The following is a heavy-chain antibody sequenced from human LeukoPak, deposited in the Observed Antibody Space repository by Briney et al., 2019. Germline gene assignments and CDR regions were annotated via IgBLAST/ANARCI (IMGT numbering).Heavy chain of an antibody. D-gene: IGHD2-2*01. Sequence: ASVKVSCKASGYTFTGYYMHWVRQAPGQGLEWMGWINPNSGGTNYAQKFQGRVTMTRDTSISTAYMELSRLRSDDTAVYYCAGIVVVPAAIGKAFDIWGQGTMVTVSS. J-gene: IGHJ3*02. V-gene: IGHV1-2*02. CDR2: INPNSGGT. CDR1: GYTFTGYY. CDR3: AGIVVVPAAIGKAFDI.